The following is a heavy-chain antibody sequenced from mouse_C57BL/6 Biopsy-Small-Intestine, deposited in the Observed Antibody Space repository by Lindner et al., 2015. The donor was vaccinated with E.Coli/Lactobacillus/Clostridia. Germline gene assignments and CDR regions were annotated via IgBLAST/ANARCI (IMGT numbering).Heavy chain of an antibody. CDR1: GYTFTSYW. Sequence: VQLQESGAELVKPGASVKLSCKASGYTFTSYWMHWVRQRPGQGLEWIGMIHPNSDGTHYSEKFKNKATLTVDKSSSTASMQLSSLTSEDSAVYYCARGDYYGSAFIYWGQGTLVTVSA. J-gene: IGHJ3*01. CDR3: ARGDYYGSAFIY. D-gene: IGHD1-1*01. CDR2: IHPNSDGT. V-gene: IGHV1-64*01.